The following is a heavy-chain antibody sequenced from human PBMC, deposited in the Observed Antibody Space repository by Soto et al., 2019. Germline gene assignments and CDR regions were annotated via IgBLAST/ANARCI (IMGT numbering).Heavy chain of an antibody. CDR2: IVVGSGNT. CDR3: AALAGPKWELLP. J-gene: IGHJ4*02. D-gene: IGHD1-26*01. V-gene: IGHV1-58*01. Sequence: QMQLVQSGPEVKKPGTSVKVSCKASGFIFTSSAVQWVRQARGQRLEWIGWIVVGSGNTNYAQKFQERGTITRDMSTSTAYMELSSLRSEDTAVYYCAALAGPKWELLPWGQGTLVTVSS. CDR1: GFIFTSSA.